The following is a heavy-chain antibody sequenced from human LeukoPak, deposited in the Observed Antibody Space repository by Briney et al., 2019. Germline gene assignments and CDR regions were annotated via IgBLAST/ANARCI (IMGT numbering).Heavy chain of an antibody. CDR3: ARGGYSYGLALWY. CDR2: ISSSSSYI. V-gene: IGHV3-21*01. J-gene: IGHJ4*02. D-gene: IGHD5-18*01. Sequence: PGGSLRLSCAASGFTFSSYWMHWVRQAPGKGLEWVSSISSSSSYIYYADSVKGRFTISRDNAKNSLYLQMNSLRAEDTAVYYCARGGYSYGLALWYWGQGTLVTVSS. CDR1: GFTFSSYW.